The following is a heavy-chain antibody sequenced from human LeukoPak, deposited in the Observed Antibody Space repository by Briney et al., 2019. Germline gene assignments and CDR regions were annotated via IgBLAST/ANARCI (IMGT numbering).Heavy chain of an antibody. J-gene: IGHJ1*01. D-gene: IGHD4-11*01. V-gene: IGHV3-23*01. CDR3: AKDRAPLDYSNLEYFQH. Sequence: SGGSLRLSCAASGFTFSDYYMTWIRQAPGKGLEWVSYISSSGGSTYYADSVKGRFTISRDNSKNTLYLQMNSLRAEDTAVYYCAKDRAPLDYSNLEYFQHWGQGTLVTVSS. CDR1: GFTFSDYY. CDR2: ISSSGGST.